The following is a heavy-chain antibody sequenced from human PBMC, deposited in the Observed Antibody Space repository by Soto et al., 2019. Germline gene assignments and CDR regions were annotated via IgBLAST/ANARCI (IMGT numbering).Heavy chain of an antibody. J-gene: IGHJ4*02. D-gene: IGHD1-26*01. V-gene: IGHV3-23*01. CDR2: ISGSGDST. Sequence: EVQLLESGGGLVQPGGSLRLSCAASGFTFSSYAMRWVRQAPVKGLEWVSAISGSGDSTYYADSVKGRFTISRDNSTSTRYLQMNSLSAEDTAVYYCARRGSGSYYDYWGQGTLVTVSS. CDR3: ARRGSGSYYDY. CDR1: GFTFSSYA.